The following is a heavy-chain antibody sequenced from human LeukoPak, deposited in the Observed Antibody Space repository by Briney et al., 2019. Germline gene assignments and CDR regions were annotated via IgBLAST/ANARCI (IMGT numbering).Heavy chain of an antibody. CDR1: GFISNSYA. CDR3: AKRSGYTTGWFFDF. Sequence: GGSLKLSCAASGFISNSYAMSWVRQAPGEGLEGVSSISCSGDNTYYAESVKGRFTISRDNSKNTLFLQMNSLRAKDTAVFYCAKRSGYTTGWFFDFWGQGTLVTVSS. CDR2: ISCSGDNT. V-gene: IGHV3-23*01. J-gene: IGHJ4*02. D-gene: IGHD6-19*01.